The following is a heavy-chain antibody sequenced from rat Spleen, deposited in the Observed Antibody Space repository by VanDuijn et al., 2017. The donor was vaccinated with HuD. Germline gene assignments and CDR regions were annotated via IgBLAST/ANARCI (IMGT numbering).Heavy chain of an antibody. CDR3: TTQLSS. Sequence: EVQLVESGGGLVQPGRSMKLSCAASGFIFSNYYMVWVRQAPTKGLEWVAFISYDGSSTYYRDSVKGRFTISRDNAKSTLSLQMDSLRSEDTATYYCTTQLSSWGQGVMVTVSS. D-gene: IGHD1-12*01. CDR2: ISYDGSST. V-gene: IGHV5-20*01. CDR1: GFIFSNYY. J-gene: IGHJ2*01.